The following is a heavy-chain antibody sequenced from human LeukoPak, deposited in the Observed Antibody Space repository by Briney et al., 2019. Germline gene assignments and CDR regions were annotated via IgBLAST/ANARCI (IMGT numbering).Heavy chain of an antibody. CDR2: ISYDGSNK. D-gene: IGHD3-10*01. CDR1: GFTFSSYG. J-gene: IGHJ6*02. CDR3: AKDSYYGSGSYYGGNFGMDV. Sequence: GRSLRLSCAASGFTFSSYGMHWVRQAPGKGLEWVAVISYDGSNKYYADSVKGRFTISRDNSKNTRYLQMNSLRAEDTAVYYCAKDSYYGSGSYYGGNFGMDVWGQGTTVTVSS. V-gene: IGHV3-30*18.